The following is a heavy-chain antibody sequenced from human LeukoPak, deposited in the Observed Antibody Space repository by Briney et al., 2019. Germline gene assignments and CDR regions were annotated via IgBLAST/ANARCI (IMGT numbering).Heavy chain of an antibody. D-gene: IGHD1-1*01. Sequence: TGGSLRPSCTASGFTFGDYAMSWIRQAPGKGLEWVGFIRSKAYGETADYAASVKGRFTISRDDSKAIAYLQMNSLKTEDTAVYHCTRDRGAYNLYDYWGQGTLVTVSS. V-gene: IGHV3-49*03. CDR2: IRSKAYGETA. J-gene: IGHJ4*02. CDR3: TRDRGAYNLYDY. CDR1: GFTFGDYA.